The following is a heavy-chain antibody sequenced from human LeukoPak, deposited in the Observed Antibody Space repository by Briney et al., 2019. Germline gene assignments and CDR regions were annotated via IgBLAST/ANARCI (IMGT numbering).Heavy chain of an antibody. CDR1: GFTVSTNY. CDR3: ARDMPLST. D-gene: IGHD3-16*02. CDR2: IYSGGTT. J-gene: IGHJ3*01. Sequence: GGSLRLSCAASGFTVSTNYMSWVRQAPGKGLEWVSLIYSGGTTYYADSVKGRFTISRDNSKDTLFLQMNSLRAEDTAIYYCARDMPLSTWGLGNMVNVSS. V-gene: IGHV3-53*01.